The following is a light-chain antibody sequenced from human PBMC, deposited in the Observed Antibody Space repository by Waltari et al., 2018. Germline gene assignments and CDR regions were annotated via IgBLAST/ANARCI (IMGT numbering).Light chain of an antibody. CDR1: SLRRFY. J-gene: IGLJ2*01. CDR2: GQN. Sequence: SELTQDPAVSVALGQSVRLTCQGDSLRRFYASWYQQRPGQAPILVLYGQNNRPSGIPDRFSGSTSGNTASLTITRAQAEDEGDYFCHSRDTTSTRLFGGGTRVTV. CDR3: HSRDTTSTRL. V-gene: IGLV3-19*01.